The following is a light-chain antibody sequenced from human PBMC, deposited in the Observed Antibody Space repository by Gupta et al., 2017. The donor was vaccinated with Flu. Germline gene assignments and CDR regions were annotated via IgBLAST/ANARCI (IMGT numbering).Light chain of an antibody. V-gene: IGLV1-40*01. CDR3: QSYDTSLSGWV. Sequence: QSVPTQPPTVASTPLQPVTISCTGSSSNIGAGYDVHWYQQLPGRAPKVLIYGSSNRPSGVPDRFFGSKSGISASLAITGLQAEDEADYYCQSYDTSLSGWVFGGGTKVTAL. CDR1: SSNIGAGYD. CDR2: GSS. J-gene: IGLJ3*02.